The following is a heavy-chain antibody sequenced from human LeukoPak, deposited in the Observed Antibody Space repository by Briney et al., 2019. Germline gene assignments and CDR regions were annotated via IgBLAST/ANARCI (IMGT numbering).Heavy chain of an antibody. J-gene: IGHJ4*02. CDR2: IYYSGST. CDR3: ARKGYSYVSDY. CDR1: GGSISSSSYY. V-gene: IGHV4-39*01. Sequence: SETLSLTCTVSGGSISSSSYYWGWIRQPPGKGLEWSGSIYYSGSTYYNPSLKSRVAISVDTSKNQFSLKLSSVTAADTAVYYCARKGYSYVSDYWGQGTLVTVSS. D-gene: IGHD5-18*01.